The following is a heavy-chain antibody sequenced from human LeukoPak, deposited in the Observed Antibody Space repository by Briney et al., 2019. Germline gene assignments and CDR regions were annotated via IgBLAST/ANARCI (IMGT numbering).Heavy chain of an antibody. J-gene: IGHJ4*02. CDR1: GFTFSSYA. CDR3: AQTSLMVYAHDY. D-gene: IGHD2-8*01. CDR2: ISGGGDST. V-gene: IGHV3-23*01. Sequence: GGSLRLSCAASGFTFSSYAMSWVRQAPGKGLEWVSAISGGGDSTYYADSVKGRFTISRDNSKNTLYLQMNSLRAEDTAVYYCAQTSLMVYAHDYWGQGTLVTVSS.